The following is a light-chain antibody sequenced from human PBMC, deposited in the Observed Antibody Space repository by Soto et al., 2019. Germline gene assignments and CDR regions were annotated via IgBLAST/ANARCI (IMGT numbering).Light chain of an antibody. CDR2: EVS. J-gene: IGLJ1*01. CDR3: SSYTRSSTRV. Sequence: QSALTQPASVSGPPGQSITISCTGTSSDVGAYDYVSWYQQHPDKAPKLMIYEVSNRPSGVSNRFSGSKSVNTATLTISGLQAEDEADYYCSSYTRSSTRVFGTGTKVTVL. CDR1: SSDVGAYDY. V-gene: IGLV2-14*03.